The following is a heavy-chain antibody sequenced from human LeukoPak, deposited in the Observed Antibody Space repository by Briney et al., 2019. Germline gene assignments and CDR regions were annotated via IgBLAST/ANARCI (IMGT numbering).Heavy chain of an antibody. V-gene: IGHV1-69*06. J-gene: IGHJ5*02. CDR1: GGTFSSYA. CDR2: IIPIFGTA. Sequence: SVKVSCKASGGTFSSYAISWVRQAPGQGLEWMGGIIPIFGTANYAQKFQGRVTITADKSTSTAYMELSSLRSEDTAVYYCARCSSTSCYAGHSSWFDPWGQGTLVTVSS. D-gene: IGHD2-2*01. CDR3: ARCSSTSCYAGHSSWFDP.